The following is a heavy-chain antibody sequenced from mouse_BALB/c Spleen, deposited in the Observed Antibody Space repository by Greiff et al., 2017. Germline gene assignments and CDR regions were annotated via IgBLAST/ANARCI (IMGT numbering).Heavy chain of an antibody. CDR1: GYSITSDYA. Sequence: EVQLQQSGPGLVKPSQSLSLTCTVTGYSITSDYAWNWIRQFPGNKLEWMGYISYSGSTSYNPSLKSRISITRDTSKNQFFLQLNSVTTEDTATYYCVERYDYDGFYAMDYWGQGTSVTVSS. D-gene: IGHD2-4*01. CDR3: VERYDYDGFYAMDY. J-gene: IGHJ4*01. V-gene: IGHV3-2*02. CDR2: ISYSGST.